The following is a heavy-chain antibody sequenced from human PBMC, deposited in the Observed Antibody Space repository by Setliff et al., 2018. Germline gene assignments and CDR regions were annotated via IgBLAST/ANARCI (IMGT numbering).Heavy chain of an antibody. D-gene: IGHD3-3*02. V-gene: IGHV4-59*01. CDR2: IDYSGST. J-gene: IGHJ6*04. CDR3: ARDGLGAFSLRSMDV. Sequence: SETLSLTCNVSGGSISSYYWSWIRQPPGKGLEWIGYIDYSGSTNYNPSLKSRVTISLDTSKNQFSLQLSSVTAADTAVYYCARDGLGAFSLRSMDVWGKGTTVTVSS. CDR1: GGSISSYY.